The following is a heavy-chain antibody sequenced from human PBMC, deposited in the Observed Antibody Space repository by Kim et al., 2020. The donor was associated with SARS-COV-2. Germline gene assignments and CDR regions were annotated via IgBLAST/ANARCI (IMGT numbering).Heavy chain of an antibody. CDR3: ARVLGAYDILTGYEDY. CDR2: ISAYNGNT. Sequence: ASVKVSCKASGYTFTSYGISWVRQAPGQGLEWMGWISAYNGNTNYAQKLQGRVTMTTDTSTSTAYMELRSLRSDDTAVYYCARVLGAYDILTGYEDYWGQGTLVTVSS. D-gene: IGHD3-9*01. J-gene: IGHJ4*02. CDR1: GYTFTSYG. V-gene: IGHV1-18*04.